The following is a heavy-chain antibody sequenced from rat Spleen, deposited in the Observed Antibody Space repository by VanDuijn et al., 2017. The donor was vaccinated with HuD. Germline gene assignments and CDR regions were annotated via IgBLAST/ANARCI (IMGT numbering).Heavy chain of an antibody. J-gene: IGHJ4*01. Sequence: QVQLMESGPGLVQPSETLSLTCTVSGFSLTNYSVHWVRQSPGKGLEWVGVMWRSGSTEYNSALKSRLSISRDTSKNHVFLKMNSLQSEDTATYHCAREGTRVPMDAWGQGASVTVSS. CDR2: MWRSGST. D-gene: IGHD1-4*01. V-gene: IGHV2-45*01. CDR3: AREGTRVPMDA. CDR1: GFSLTNYS.